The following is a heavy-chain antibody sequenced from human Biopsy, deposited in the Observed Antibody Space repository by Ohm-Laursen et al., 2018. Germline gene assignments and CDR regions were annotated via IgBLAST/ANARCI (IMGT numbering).Heavy chain of an antibody. CDR1: GFTFSSFS. V-gene: IGHV3-21*01. CDR3: ARDSSRRAREGGMDV. D-gene: IGHD6-6*01. Sequence: GSLRLSCTASGFTFSSFSMNWVRQAPGKGLEWISYINEVSSHIYDADSVEGRITVARDNAKNSLYLQLNSLRAEDTAVYYCARDSSRRAREGGMDVWGQGTTVTVSS. CDR2: INEVSSHI. J-gene: IGHJ6*02.